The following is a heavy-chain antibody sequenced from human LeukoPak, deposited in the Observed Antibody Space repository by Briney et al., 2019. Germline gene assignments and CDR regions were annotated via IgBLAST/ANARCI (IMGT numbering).Heavy chain of an antibody. CDR2: ISSSSSYI. CDR1: GFTFSSYS. J-gene: IGHJ4*02. D-gene: IGHD3-22*01. V-gene: IGHV3-21*01. CDR3: ARDSSGQPDFDY. Sequence: PGGSLRLSCAASGFTFSSYSMNWVRQAPGKGLEWVSSISSSSSYIYYADSVKGRFTISRDNAKNSLYLQMNSLRAEDTAVYYCARDSSGQPDFDYWGQGTLVTVSS.